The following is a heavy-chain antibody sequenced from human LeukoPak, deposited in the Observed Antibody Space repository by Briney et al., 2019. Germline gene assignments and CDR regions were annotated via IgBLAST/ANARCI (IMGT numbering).Heavy chain of an antibody. CDR1: GFTFSSYA. CDR2: ISGSGVYT. Sequence: PGGSLRLSCAASGFTFSSYAMSWVRQAPGRGLEWVSGISGSGVYTYYADSVKGRSTISRDNSKNTLFLQLNRLRAEDTAMYYCAKAGVQLWSPAGDYWGQGTLVTVSS. J-gene: IGHJ4*02. CDR3: AKAGVQLWSPAGDY. V-gene: IGHV3-23*01. D-gene: IGHD5-18*01.